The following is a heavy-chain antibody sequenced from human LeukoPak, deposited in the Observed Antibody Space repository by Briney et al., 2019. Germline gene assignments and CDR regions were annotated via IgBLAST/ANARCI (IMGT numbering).Heavy chain of an antibody. CDR2: IYHSGST. CDR3: ARAIGYSYAFDI. V-gene: IGHV4-38-2*02. J-gene: IGHJ3*02. Sequence: SETLSLTCTVSGYSISSGYYWGWIRQPPGKGLEWIGSIYHSGSTYYNPSLKSRVTISVDTSKNQFSLKLSSVTAADTDVYYCARAIGYSYAFDIWGQGTMVTVSS. CDR1: GYSISSGYY. D-gene: IGHD5-18*01.